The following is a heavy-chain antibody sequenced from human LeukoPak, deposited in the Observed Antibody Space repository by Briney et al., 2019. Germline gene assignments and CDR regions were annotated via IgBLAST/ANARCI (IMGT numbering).Heavy chain of an antibody. Sequence: HPGGSLRLSCAASGFTFSSSWMIWARQAPGKGLEWVANINQDGGQKYYLDSVKGRFTISRDNADNSLYLQMDGLRAEDTAVYYCATNTRAYAVLLAYWGQGTLVTVSS. V-gene: IGHV3-7*01. D-gene: IGHD4-17*01. CDR2: INQDGGQK. CDR1: GFTFSSSW. J-gene: IGHJ4*02. CDR3: ATNTRAYAVLLAY.